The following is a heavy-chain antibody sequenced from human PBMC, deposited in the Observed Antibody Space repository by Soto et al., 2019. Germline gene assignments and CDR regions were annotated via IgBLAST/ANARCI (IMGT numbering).Heavy chain of an antibody. Sequence: SETLSLTCTVSGGSISSYYWSWIRQPPGKGLEWIGYIYYSGSTNYNPSLKSRVTISVDTSKNQFSLKLSSVTAADTAVYYCASTGHYYGFGMDVWGQGTTVTVSS. CDR1: GGSISSYY. CDR3: ASTGHYYGFGMDV. J-gene: IGHJ6*02. V-gene: IGHV4-59*01. D-gene: IGHD3-10*01. CDR2: IYYSGST.